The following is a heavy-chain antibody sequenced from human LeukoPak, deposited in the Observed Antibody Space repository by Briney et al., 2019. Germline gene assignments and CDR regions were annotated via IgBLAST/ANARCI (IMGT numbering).Heavy chain of an antibody. CDR3: TRSGYRHPYHFDS. Sequence: PGGSLRLSWAASGFSVRTTYMSWVRQAPGKGLEWVSVLYTGGGTDHADSVKGRFTISRDNSKNTLSLQMNSLRAEDTAIYYCTRSGYRHPYHFDSWGQGTLVTVSS. V-gene: IGHV3-53*01. J-gene: IGHJ4*02. CDR1: GFSVRTTY. CDR2: LYTGGGT. D-gene: IGHD3-22*01.